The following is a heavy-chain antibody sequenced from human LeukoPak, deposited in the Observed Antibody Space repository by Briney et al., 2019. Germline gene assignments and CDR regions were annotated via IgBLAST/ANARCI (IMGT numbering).Heavy chain of an antibody. D-gene: IGHD6-13*01. CDR1: GFTFSSYE. J-gene: IGHJ3*01. V-gene: IGHV3-48*03. CDR3: ARISSSNWYNERGAFDV. CDR2: ISSSGSTI. Sequence: TGGSLRLSCAASGFTFSSYEMNWVRQAPGKGLEWVSYISSSGSTIYYADSVKGRFTISRDNAKNSLYLQMNSLRAEDTAVYYCARISSSNWYNERGAFDVWGQGTMVTVSS.